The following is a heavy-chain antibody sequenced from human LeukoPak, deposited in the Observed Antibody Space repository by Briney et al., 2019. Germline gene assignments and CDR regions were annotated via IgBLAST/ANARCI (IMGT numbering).Heavy chain of an antibody. J-gene: IGHJ2*01. CDR3: ARVNMVVSRPEGFFDL. D-gene: IGHD4/OR15-4a*01. Sequence: SETLSLTCAVSGFPITSGSDFYWGWIRRPPEKGLEWIGHFSRDAVTYYSPSLESRVTISSDTSKNHFSLRLTSVTAADSAVYYCARVNMVVSRPEGFFDLWGRGTLVTVPS. CDR1: GFPITSGSDFY. V-gene: IGHV4-38-2*01. CDR2: FSRDAVT.